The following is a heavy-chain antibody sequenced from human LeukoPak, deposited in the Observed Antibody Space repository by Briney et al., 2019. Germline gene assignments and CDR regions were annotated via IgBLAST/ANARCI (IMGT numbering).Heavy chain of an antibody. Sequence: GGSLSLSCAASGFSFTTAWMVWVRQAPGKGLQWIGRIKANIDGGSTDLAAPVKGRFSNSRDDSTNTVYLQMNSLKSDDTAVYYCTTDFSHFDFSSGFYAYWGHGSLVTVSS. V-gene: IGHV3-15*01. CDR3: TTDFSHFDFSSGFYAY. CDR1: GFSFTTAW. J-gene: IGHJ4*03. D-gene: IGHD3-3*01. CDR2: IKANIDGGST.